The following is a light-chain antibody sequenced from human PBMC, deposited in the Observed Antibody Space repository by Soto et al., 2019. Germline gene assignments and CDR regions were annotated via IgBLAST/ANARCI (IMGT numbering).Light chain of an antibody. Sequence: QSVLTQPPSVSGAPGQRVTISCTGSSSNIGAGYDVHWYQQLPGTAPKLLNYANNNRPSGVPDRFSGSKSDTSASLAITGLQAEDEADYYCQSYDSSQTVVVFGGGTQLTVL. CDR3: QSYDSSQTVVV. CDR1: SSNIGAGYD. CDR2: ANN. V-gene: IGLV1-40*01. J-gene: IGLJ2*01.